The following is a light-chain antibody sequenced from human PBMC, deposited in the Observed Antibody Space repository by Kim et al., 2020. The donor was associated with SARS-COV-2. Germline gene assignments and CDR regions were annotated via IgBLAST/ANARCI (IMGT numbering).Light chain of an antibody. J-gene: IGKJ4*01. CDR2: KAS. Sequence: DIQMTQSPSTLSASVGDRVTITCRASKSISSWLAWYQQKPGKAPKLLIYKASSLESGVPSRFSGSGSGTEFTLTISSLQPDDFATYYCQQYNSYSPLTFGGGTKVDIK. CDR3: QQYNSYSPLT. CDR1: KSISSW. V-gene: IGKV1-5*03.